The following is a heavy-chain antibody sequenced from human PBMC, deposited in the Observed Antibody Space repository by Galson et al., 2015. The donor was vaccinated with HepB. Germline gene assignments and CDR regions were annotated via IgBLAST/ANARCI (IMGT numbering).Heavy chain of an antibody. J-gene: IGHJ4*02. Sequence: SVKVSCKASGYTFTSYAMHWVRQAPGQRLEWMGWINAGNGNTKYSQKFQGRVTITRDTSASTAYMELSSLRSEDTAVYYCARGRWLMEYYFDYWGQGTLVTVSS. D-gene: IGHD3-22*01. CDR1: GYTFTSYA. CDR2: INAGNGNT. V-gene: IGHV1-3*01. CDR3: ARGRWLMEYYFDY.